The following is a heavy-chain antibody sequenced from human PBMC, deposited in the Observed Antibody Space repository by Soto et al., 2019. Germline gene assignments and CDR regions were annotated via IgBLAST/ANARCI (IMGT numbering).Heavy chain of an antibody. D-gene: IGHD3-22*01. V-gene: IGHV4-30-4*08. J-gene: IGHJ6*02. Sequence: SETLSLTCVVSGGPVSGDDLYWSWIRHLPGKGLEWIANVYHTGTTYYNPSIKSRVSMSVDPSQNQFSLILASVTAADTAVYYCARALVTDYNSRDYHYYFAMDVWGQGTSVTVSS. CDR2: VYHTGTT. CDR3: ARALVTDYNSRDYHYYFAMDV. CDR1: GGPVSGDDLY.